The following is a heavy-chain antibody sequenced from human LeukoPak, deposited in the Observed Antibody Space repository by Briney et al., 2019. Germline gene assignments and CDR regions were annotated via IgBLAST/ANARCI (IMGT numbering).Heavy chain of an antibody. D-gene: IGHD3-22*01. V-gene: IGHV1-24*01. CDR2: FDPEDGET. CDR1: GFTFDDYA. Sequence: GGSLRLSCAASGFTFDDYAMHWVRQAPGKGLEWMGGFDPEDGETIYAQKFQGRVTMTEDTSTDTAYMELSSLRSEDTAVYYCATSYYYDSSGPDYWGQGTLVTVSS. J-gene: IGHJ4*02. CDR3: ATSYYYDSSGPDY.